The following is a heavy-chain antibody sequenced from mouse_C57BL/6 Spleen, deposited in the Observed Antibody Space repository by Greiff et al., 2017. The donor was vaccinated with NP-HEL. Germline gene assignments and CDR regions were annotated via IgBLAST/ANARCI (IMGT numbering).Heavy chain of an antibody. D-gene: IGHD2-5*01. CDR2: INPSTGGT. Sequence: VQLKESGPELVKPGASVKISCKASGYSFTGYYMNWVKQSPEKSLEWIGEINPSTGGTTYNQKFKAKATLTVDKSSSTAYMQLKSLTSEDSAVYYCARDYSNHLFAYWGQGTLVTVSA. CDR1: GYSFTGYY. V-gene: IGHV1-42*01. CDR3: ARDYSNHLFAY. J-gene: IGHJ3*01.